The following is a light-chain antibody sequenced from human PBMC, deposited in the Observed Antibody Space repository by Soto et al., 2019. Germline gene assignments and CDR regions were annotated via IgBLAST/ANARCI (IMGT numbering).Light chain of an antibody. J-gene: IGKJ1*01. CDR2: ETS. Sequence: EIVLTQSPGTLSLSPGERATLSCRASQTVATNSLAWYQQRPGQAPILLIYETSNRATGIPDRVSGSGYGKDFTLIISLQEPEYFVYYYCQHHGRSLSFGPGTKVEIK. CDR3: QHHGRSLS. CDR1: QTVATNS. V-gene: IGKV3-20*01.